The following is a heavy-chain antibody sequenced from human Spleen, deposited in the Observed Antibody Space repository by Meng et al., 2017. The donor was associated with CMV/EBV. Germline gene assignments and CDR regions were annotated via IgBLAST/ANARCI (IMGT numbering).Heavy chain of an antibody. V-gene: IGHV4-4*07. CDR2: IYTSGST. D-gene: IGHD1-14*01. J-gene: IGHJ4*02. Sequence: QVLLQESGPGLVKPSETLSLTCTGSGGCISSNYWSWIRPPAGKGLEWIGRIYTSGSTNYNPSLKSRVTMSVDTSKNQFSLKLSSVTAADTAVYYCARHHHSPTFDYWGQGTLVTVSS. CDR3: ARHHHSPTFDY. CDR1: GGCISSNY.